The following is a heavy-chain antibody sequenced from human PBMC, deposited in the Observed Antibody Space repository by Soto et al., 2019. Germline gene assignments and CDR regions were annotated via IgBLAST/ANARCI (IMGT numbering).Heavy chain of an antibody. V-gene: IGHV3-21*01. Sequence: GGSLRLSCAASGSTFSSYSMNWVRQAPGKGLEWVSSISSSSSYIYYADSVKGRFTISRDNAKNSLYLQMNSLRAEDTAVYYCARAPGQLWPNWGQGTLVTVSS. CDR1: GSTFSSYS. J-gene: IGHJ4*02. D-gene: IGHD5-18*01. CDR2: ISSSSSYI. CDR3: ARAPGQLWPN.